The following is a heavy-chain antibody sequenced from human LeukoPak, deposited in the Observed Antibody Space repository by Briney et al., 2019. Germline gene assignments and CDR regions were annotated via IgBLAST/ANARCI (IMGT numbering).Heavy chain of an antibody. CDR1: GGSFSGYY. J-gene: IGHJ4*02. CDR3: ARGEEVGATSGYFDY. CDR2: INHSGRT. V-gene: IGHV4-34*01. Sequence: PSETLSLTCAVYGGSFSGYYWSWIRQPPGKGLEWIGEINHSGRTNYNPSLKSRVTISVDTSKNQFSLKLSSVTAADTAVYYCARGEEVGATSGYFDYWGQGTLVTVSS. D-gene: IGHD1-26*01.